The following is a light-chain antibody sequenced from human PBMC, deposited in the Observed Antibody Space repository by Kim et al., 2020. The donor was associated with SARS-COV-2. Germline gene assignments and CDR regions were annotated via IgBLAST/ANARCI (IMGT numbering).Light chain of an antibody. CDR1: SIGSKS. V-gene: IGLV3-21*04. J-gene: IGLJ1*01. CDR3: QVWDSGSDHYV. CDR2: YES. Sequence: PGESARITCGGNSIGSKSVHWYKQRPGHAPILVIFYESDRPSGIPGRVSGSHSGNTATLTIHRVEAGDEADYYCQVWDSGSDHYVFGIGTKVTVL.